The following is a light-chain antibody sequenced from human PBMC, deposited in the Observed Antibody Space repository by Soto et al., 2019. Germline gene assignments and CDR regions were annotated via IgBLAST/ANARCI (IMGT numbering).Light chain of an antibody. J-gene: IGKJ4*01. CDR2: DAS. CDR3: QQYDNYPLT. CDR1: QSINNW. Sequence: DIQMTQSPSPLSASVGDRVSMTCRACQSINNWLAWYQQKPGKAPKFLIYDASNLESGVPSRFSGSASGTEFTLTISSLQPDDFATYYCQQYDNYPLTFGGGTKVDIK. V-gene: IGKV1-5*01.